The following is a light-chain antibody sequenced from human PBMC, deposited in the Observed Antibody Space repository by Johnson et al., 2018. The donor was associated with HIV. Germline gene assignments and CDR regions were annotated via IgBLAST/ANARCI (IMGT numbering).Light chain of an antibody. Sequence: QSVLTQPPSVSAAPGQKVTISCSGSSSNIGNNYVSWYQQLPGRAPKLLIYDNNKRPSGIPDRFSGSKSGTSATLGITGLQTGDEADYHCGTLDSSLSAVVFGTGTKVTVL. CDR3: GTLDSSLSAVV. CDR2: DNN. V-gene: IGLV1-51*01. J-gene: IGLJ1*01. CDR1: SSNIGNNY.